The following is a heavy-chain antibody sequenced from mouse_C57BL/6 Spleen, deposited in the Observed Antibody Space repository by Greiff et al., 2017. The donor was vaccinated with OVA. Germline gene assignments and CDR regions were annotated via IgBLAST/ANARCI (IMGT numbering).Heavy chain of an antibody. J-gene: IGHJ2*01. CDR1: GFTFSDYY. CDR2: INYDGSST. CDR3: ARRTGTYFDY. Sequence: EVQVVESEGGLVQPGSSMKLSCTASGFTFSDYYMAWVRQVPEKGLEWVANINYDGSSTYYLDSLKSRFIISRDNAKNILYLQMSSLKSEDTATYYCARRTGTYFDYWGQGTTLTVSS. V-gene: IGHV5-16*01. D-gene: IGHD4-1*01.